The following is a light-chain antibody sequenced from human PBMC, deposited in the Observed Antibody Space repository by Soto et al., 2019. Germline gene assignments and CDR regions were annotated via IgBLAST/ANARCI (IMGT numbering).Light chain of an antibody. Sequence: QSALTQPASVSGSPGQSITICCTGTSSDIGAYDYVSWFQQYSGKAPTLIIYEVRFRPSGVSSRFSGSKSSNTASLTISGLQTEDEADYYCGSYASATLIFGGGTKVTVL. J-gene: IGLJ2*01. CDR2: EVR. CDR3: GSYASATLI. V-gene: IGLV2-14*03. CDR1: SSDIGAYDY.